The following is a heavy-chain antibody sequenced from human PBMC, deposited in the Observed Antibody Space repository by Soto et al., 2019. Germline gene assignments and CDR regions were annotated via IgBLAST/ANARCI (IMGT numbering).Heavy chain of an antibody. Sequence: QVQLVESGGGVVQPGRSLRLSCAASGFTFSSYGMHWVRQAPGKGLEWVAVISYDGSNKYYADSLKGRVTISRDNSKNTQYLQMNSLRPEDTAVYYCAKSGDVAVVGASYFDYWGQGALVTVSS. J-gene: IGHJ4*02. CDR3: AKSGDVAVVGASYFDY. D-gene: IGHD2-15*01. V-gene: IGHV3-30*18. CDR1: GFTFSSYG. CDR2: ISYDGSNK.